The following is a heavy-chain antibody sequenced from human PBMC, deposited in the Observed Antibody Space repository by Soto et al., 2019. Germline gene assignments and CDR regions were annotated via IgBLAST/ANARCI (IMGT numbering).Heavy chain of an antibody. CDR2: IYHGGDT. V-gene: IGHV4-30-4*01. CDR1: GGSISNGDFY. J-gene: IGHJ4*02. CDR3: ARDEITMSMGVGGQVDS. D-gene: IGHD3-10*01. Sequence: SETLSLTCTVSGGSISNGDFYWSWIRQPPGKGLEWIGYIYHGGDTYYNPSLRSRLTLSIDTSKNQFSLRLSSVTAADTAVYFCARDEITMSMGVGGQVDSWGQGTLVTVSS.